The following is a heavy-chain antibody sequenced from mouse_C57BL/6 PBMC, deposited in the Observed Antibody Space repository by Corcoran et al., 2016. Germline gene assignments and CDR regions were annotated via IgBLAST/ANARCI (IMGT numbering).Heavy chain of an antibody. Sequence: QIQLVQSGPELKKPGETVKISCKASGYTFTTYGMSWVKQAPGKGLKWMGWINTYSGVPTYADDFKGRFAFSLETSASTAYLQINNLKNEDTATYFCARTHYYGSSYGYWGQSTTLTVSS. J-gene: IGHJ2*01. CDR1: GYTFTTYG. CDR2: INTYSGVP. D-gene: IGHD1-1*01. V-gene: IGHV9-3*01. CDR3: ARTHYYGSSYGY.